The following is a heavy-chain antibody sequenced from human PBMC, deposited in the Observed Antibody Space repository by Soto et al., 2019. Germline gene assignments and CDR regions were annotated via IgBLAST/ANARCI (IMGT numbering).Heavy chain of an antibody. CDR1: GFTFSGSA. J-gene: IGHJ6*02. CDR3: TLRGTTVVTKGYYYYYGMDV. CDR2: IRSKANSYAT. D-gene: IGHD4-17*01. Sequence: LRLSCAASGFTFSGSAMHWVRQASGKGLEWVGRIRSKANSYATAYAASVKGRFTISRDDSKNTAYLQMNSLKTEDTAVYYCTLRGTTVVTKGYYYYYGMDVWGQGTTVTVSS. V-gene: IGHV3-73*01.